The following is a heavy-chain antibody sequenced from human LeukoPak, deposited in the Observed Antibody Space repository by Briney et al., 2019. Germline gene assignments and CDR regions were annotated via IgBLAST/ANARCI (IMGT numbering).Heavy chain of an antibody. Sequence: SETLSLTCAVYGGSFSGYYWSWIRQPPGKGLEWIGEINHSGSTNYNPPLKSRVTISVDTSKNQFSLKLSSVTAADTAVYYCARAWVGSSHFYFYYYMDVWGKGTTVTVSS. J-gene: IGHJ6*03. CDR2: INHSGST. V-gene: IGHV4-34*01. CDR3: ARAWVGSSHFYFYYYMDV. CDR1: GGSFSGYY. D-gene: IGHD6-13*01.